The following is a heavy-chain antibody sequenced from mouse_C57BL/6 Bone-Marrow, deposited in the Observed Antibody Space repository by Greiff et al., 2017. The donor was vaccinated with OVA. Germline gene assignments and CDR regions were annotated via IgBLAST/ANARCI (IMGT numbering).Heavy chain of an antibody. D-gene: IGHD2-3*01. Sequence: QVQLKQSGAELVRPGASVKLSCKASGYTFTDYYINWVKQRPGQGLEWIARIYPGSGNTYYNEKFKGKATLTAEKSSSTAYMQLSSLTSEDSAVYFCARGWLLLFAYWGQGTLVTVSA. CDR3: ARGWLLLFAY. CDR2: IYPGSGNT. J-gene: IGHJ3*01. V-gene: IGHV1-76*01. CDR1: GYTFTDYY.